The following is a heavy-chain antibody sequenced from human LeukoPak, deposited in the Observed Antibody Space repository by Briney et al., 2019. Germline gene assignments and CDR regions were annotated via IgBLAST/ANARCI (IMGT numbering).Heavy chain of an antibody. D-gene: IGHD3-3*01. CDR3: ARHDFDLPMIYSFFVH. CDR1: GYTFTKYY. V-gene: IGHV1-46*01. CDR2: MHPTGDST. J-gene: IGHJ5*02. Sequence: ASVKVSCKASGYTFTKYYMNWVRQAPGQGLEWMAIMHPTGDSTNYAQKFQGRVTLTSDTSTGTFYMELSSLTSEDTAVYYCARHDFDLPMIYSFFVHWGQGTLVTVSS.